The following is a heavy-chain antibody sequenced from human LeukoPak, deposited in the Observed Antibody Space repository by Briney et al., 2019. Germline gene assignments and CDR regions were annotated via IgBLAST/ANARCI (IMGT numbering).Heavy chain of an antibody. CDR3: ARDWSGIDY. J-gene: IGHJ4*02. V-gene: IGHV4-34*01. CDR1: GGSFSSFY. Sequence: SETLSLTCVVYGGSFSSFYWSWIRQPPGKGLEWIGEINQSGSTNYNPSLKSRVTMSVDTSKNQFSLKLSSVTAADTAVYYCARDWSGIDYWGQGTLVTVSS. CDR2: INQSGST.